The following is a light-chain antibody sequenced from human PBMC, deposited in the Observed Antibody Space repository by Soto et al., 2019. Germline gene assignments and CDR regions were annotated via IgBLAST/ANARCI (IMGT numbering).Light chain of an antibody. V-gene: IGLV2-14*01. Sequence: QSVLTQPASVSGSPGQSITISCTGTSRDVGGYNYVCWYQQHPGKAPKLMIYEVSNRPSGVSNRFSGSKSGNTASLTISGLQAEDEADYYCSSYTSSSTLYVFGTGTKVTAL. CDR3: SSYTSSSTLYV. J-gene: IGLJ1*01. CDR1: SRDVGGYNY. CDR2: EVS.